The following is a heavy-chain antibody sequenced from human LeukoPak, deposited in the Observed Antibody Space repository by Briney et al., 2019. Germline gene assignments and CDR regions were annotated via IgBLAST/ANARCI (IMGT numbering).Heavy chain of an antibody. CDR1: GGSFSGYY. J-gene: IGHJ4*02. Sequence: SETLSLTCAVYGGSFSGYYWSWLRQPPGKGLEWIGEINHSGSTNYNPSLKSRVTISVDTSKNQFSLKLSSVTAADTAVYYCARYAPSGSYYDSSGYHPLYYFDYWGQGTLVTVSS. CDR2: INHSGST. CDR3: ARYAPSGSYYDSSGYHPLYYFDY. D-gene: IGHD3-22*01. V-gene: IGHV4-34*01.